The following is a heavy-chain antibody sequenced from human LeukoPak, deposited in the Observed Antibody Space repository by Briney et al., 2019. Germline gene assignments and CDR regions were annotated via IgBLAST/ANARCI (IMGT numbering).Heavy chain of an antibody. CDR2: MNPNSGNT. Sequence: ASVTVSCKASGYTFTSYDINWVRQATGQGLEWMGWMNPNSGNTGYAQKFQGRVTMTRNTSISTAYMELSSLRSEDTAVYYCARGLRQRQLASHDYYYYMDVWGKGTTVTVSS. V-gene: IGHV1-8*01. J-gene: IGHJ6*03. CDR3: ARGLRQRQLASHDYYYYMDV. CDR1: GYTFTSYD. D-gene: IGHD6-6*01.